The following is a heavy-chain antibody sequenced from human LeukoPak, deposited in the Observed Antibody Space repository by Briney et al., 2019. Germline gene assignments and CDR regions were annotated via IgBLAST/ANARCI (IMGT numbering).Heavy chain of an antibody. CDR1: GGSFSGYY. CDR3: ARTSILWWLRGYFDY. D-gene: IGHD2-21*01. V-gene: IGHV4-34*01. J-gene: IGHJ4*02. CDR2: INHSGST. Sequence: PSETLSLTCAVYGGSFSGYYWSWIRQPPGKGLEWIGEINHSGSTNYNPSLKSRVTISVDTSKNQFSLKLSSVTAADTAVYYCARTSILWWLRGYFDYWGQGTLVTVSS.